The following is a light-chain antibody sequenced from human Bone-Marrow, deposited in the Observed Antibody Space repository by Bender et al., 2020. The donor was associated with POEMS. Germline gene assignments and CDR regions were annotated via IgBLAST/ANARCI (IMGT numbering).Light chain of an antibody. CDR2: QDT. Sequence: SYEVTQPPSVSVSPGQTASITCSGDDLGDEYVAWYQQKPGQSPVLVIYQDTKRPSGIPERFSGPNSGNTAPLTISGTQAMDEADYYCQAWDSYFVIFGGGTKLTVL. CDR3: QAWDSYFVI. J-gene: IGLJ2*01. V-gene: IGLV3-1*01. CDR1: DLGDEY.